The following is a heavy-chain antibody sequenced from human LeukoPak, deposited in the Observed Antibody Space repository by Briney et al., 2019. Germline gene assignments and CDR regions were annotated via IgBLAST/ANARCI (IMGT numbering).Heavy chain of an antibody. CDR2: ISSSSSYI. Sequence: GGSLRLSCADSGFTFSSYSMNWVRQAPGKGLEWVSSISSSSSYIYYADSVKGRFTISRDNAKNSLYLQMNSLRAEDTAVYYCARDESYSYGHDYWGQGTLVTVSS. D-gene: IGHD5-18*01. CDR3: ARDESYSYGHDY. CDR1: GFTFSSYS. V-gene: IGHV3-21*01. J-gene: IGHJ4*02.